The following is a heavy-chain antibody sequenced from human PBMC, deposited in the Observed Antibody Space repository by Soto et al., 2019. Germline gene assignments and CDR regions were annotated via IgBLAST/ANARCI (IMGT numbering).Heavy chain of an antibody. Sequence: ASVKVSCKASGYTFTSYDINWVRQATGQGLEWMGWMNPNSGNTGYAQKFQGRVTMTRNTSISTAYMELSSLRSEDTAVYYCARGSGGFWSGYYYLGIYMDVWGKGTTVTVSS. D-gene: IGHD3-3*01. V-gene: IGHV1-8*01. CDR3: ARGSGGFWSGYYYLGIYMDV. CDR1: GYTFTSYD. CDR2: MNPNSGNT. J-gene: IGHJ6*03.